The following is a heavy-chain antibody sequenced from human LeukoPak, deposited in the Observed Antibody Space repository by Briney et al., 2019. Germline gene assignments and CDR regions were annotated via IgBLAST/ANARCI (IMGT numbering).Heavy chain of an antibody. Sequence: ASETLSLTCTVSGGSISSYYWSWIRQPPGKGLEWIGYIYYSGSTNYSPSLKSRLTISVDTSENQFSLKLSSVTAADTAVYYCARTYGSSGLGYFDLWGRGTLVTVSS. CDR3: ARTYGSSGLGYFDL. CDR2: IYYSGST. CDR1: GGSISSYY. J-gene: IGHJ2*01. V-gene: IGHV4-59*01. D-gene: IGHD6-13*01.